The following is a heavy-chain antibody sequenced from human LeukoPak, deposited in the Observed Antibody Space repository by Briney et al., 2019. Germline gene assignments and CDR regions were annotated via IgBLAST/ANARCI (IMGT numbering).Heavy chain of an antibody. CDR3: VKYISSSFAY. J-gene: IGHJ4*02. CDR1: GYTFTSYD. CDR2: MNPNSGNT. D-gene: IGHD6-13*01. Sequence: ASVKVSCKASGYTFTSYDINWVRQATGQGLEWMGWMNPNSGNTGYAQKFQGRVTMTRDTYISTAYMELSSLRSDDTAVYYCVKYISSSFAYWSQGTLVTVSS. V-gene: IGHV1-8*01.